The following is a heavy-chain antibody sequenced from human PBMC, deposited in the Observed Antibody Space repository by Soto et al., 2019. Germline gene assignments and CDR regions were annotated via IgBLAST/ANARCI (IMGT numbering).Heavy chain of an antibody. J-gene: IGHJ3*01. D-gene: IGHD6-19*01. CDR1: GGSLSGYF. V-gene: IGHV4-34*01. CDR3: ARGGSSDWQVAFDF. Sequence: ETLSLTCAVYGGSLSGYFWNSIRQTPGKGLEWIGKVNHNGRNNYNPSRKSRATISLDMSKNQISLKLTAVTAADTAVYYCARGGSSDWQVAFDFWGQGTMVTVSS. CDR2: VNHNGRN.